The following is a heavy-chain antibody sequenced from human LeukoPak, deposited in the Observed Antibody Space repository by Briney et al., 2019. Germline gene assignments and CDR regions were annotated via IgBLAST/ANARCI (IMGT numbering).Heavy chain of an antibody. CDR3: ARNIPARPQDY. J-gene: IGHJ4*02. CDR1: GGSISSGNYY. Sequence: SQTLSLTCTVSGGSISSGNYYWSWIRQPPGKGLGWIGRIYTSGSTNYNPSLKSRVTISVDTSKNQFSLKLSSVTAADTAVYYCARNIPARPQDYWGQGTLVTVSS. V-gene: IGHV4-61*02. D-gene: IGHD6-6*01. CDR2: IYTSGST.